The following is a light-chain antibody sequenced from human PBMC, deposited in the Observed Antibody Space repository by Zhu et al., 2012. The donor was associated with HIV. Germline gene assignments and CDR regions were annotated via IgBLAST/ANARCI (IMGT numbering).Light chain of an antibody. CDR1: QGVSSTY. CDR3: QQYGSSPIT. J-gene: IGKJ5*01. V-gene: IGKV3-20*01. Sequence: EIVLTQSPGTLSLSPGERASLSCRASQGVSSTYLGWYQQKPGQAPRLLIYGASSRATGIPDRFSGSGSGTDFTLTISRLEPEDFAVYYCQQYGSSPITFGQGTRLE. CDR2: GAS.